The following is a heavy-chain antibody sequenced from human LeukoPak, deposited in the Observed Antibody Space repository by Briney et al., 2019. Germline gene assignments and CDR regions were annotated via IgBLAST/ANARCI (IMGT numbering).Heavy chain of an antibody. CDR3: ARDQQYHRPAGWSDP. D-gene: IGHD1-14*01. Sequence: NPSETLSLTCTVSDGSISSNSYYWGWIRQPPGKGLEWIGSISYSGRTYYNPSLESRVTISVDASKNQFSLELNSVTAADTAVYYCARDQQYHRPAGWSDPWGQGTLVTVSS. J-gene: IGHJ5*02. V-gene: IGHV4-39*01. CDR2: ISYSGRT. CDR1: DGSISSNSYY.